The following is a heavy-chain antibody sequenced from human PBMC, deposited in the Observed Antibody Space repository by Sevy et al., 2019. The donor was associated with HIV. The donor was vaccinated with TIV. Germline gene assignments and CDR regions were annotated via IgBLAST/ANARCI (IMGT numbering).Heavy chain of an antibody. CDR3: AGEGGPRQIDV. Sequence: GGSLRLSCVVSGFTFTTSGMHWVRQAPGKGLEWVAVISYDGRNQDYADSVKGRFTISRDNPMNTLHLQMNSLRVEDTALYFCAGEGGPRQIDVWGQGTTVTVSS. CDR2: ISYDGRNQ. CDR1: GFTFTTSG. V-gene: IGHV3-30*03. J-gene: IGHJ6*02. D-gene: IGHD3-16*01.